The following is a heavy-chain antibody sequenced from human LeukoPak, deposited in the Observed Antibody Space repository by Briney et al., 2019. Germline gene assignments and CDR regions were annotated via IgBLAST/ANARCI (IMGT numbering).Heavy chain of an antibody. CDR2: ISLAGQT. CDR3: SRESGPFCPFGY. D-gene: IGHD1-26*01. V-gene: IGHV4/OR15-8*02. CDR1: GGSISDTNW. J-gene: IGHJ4*02. Sequence: SETLSLTCGVSGGSISDTNWWCWVRQPPGQGLEWIGEISLAGQTNFNPSLNGRVTMSLDKSSNQLSLHLTSVTAADTATYFCSRESGPFCPFGYWGQGTLVIVSS.